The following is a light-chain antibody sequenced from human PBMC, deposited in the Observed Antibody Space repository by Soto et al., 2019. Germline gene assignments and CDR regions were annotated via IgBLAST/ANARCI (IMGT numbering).Light chain of an antibody. CDR2: AAS. V-gene: IGKV1-39*01. CDR3: QQSYSTR. CDR1: QSISSY. Sequence: DIQMTQSPSSLSASVGDRVTITCRASQSISSYLNWYQQKPGKAPKLLIYAASSLQSGVPPRFSGSGSGTDFTLTISSLQPEDFATYYCQQSYSTRFGQGTKVDIK. J-gene: IGKJ1*01.